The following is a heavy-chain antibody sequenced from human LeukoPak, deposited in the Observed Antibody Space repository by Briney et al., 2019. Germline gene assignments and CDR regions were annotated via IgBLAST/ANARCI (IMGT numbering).Heavy chain of an antibody. D-gene: IGHD4-11*01. J-gene: IGHJ6*03. Sequence: GGSLRLSCAASGITFSSHWMSWVRQAPGKGLEWVSVIYSGGSTYYADSVKGRFTISRDNSKNTLYLQMNSLRAEDTAVYYCASNTPLTTRQTYYYYYMDVWGKGTTVTVSS. CDR2: IYSGGST. V-gene: IGHV3-53*01. CDR3: ASNTPLTTRQTYYYYYMDV. CDR1: GITFSSHW.